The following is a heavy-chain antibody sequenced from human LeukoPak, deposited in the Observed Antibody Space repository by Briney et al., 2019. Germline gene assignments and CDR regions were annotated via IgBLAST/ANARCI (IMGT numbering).Heavy chain of an antibody. CDR1: GFTFSGYA. J-gene: IGHJ4*02. CDR3: AKGDSGWAIVPAAIAY. D-gene: IGHD2-2*01. V-gene: IGHV3-23*01. Sequence: GGSLRLSCAASGFTFSGYAMSWVRQAPGRGLEWVSAISGSGDSTYYTDSVKGRFTISRANSKNSLYLQMNSLRAEDTAVYYCAKGDSGWAIVPAAIAYWGQGTLVTVSS. CDR2: ISGSGDST.